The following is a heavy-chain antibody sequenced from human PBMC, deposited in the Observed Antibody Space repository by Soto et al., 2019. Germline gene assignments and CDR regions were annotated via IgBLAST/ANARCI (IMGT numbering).Heavy chain of an antibody. J-gene: IGHJ4*02. Sequence: PSQTLSLTCAISGDSVSSNSAAWNWIRQSPSRGLEWLGRTYYRSKWYNDYAVSVKSRITINPDTSKNQFSLQLNSVTPEDTAVYYCARDLEIYDILTGYPLPFDYWGQGTLVTVSS. CDR3: ARDLEIYDILTGYPLPFDY. V-gene: IGHV6-1*01. D-gene: IGHD3-9*01. CDR2: TYYRSKWYN. CDR1: GDSVSSNSAA.